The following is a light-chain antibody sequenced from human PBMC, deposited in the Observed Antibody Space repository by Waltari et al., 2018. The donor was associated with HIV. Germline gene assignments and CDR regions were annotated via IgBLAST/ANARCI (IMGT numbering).Light chain of an antibody. CDR1: LSISSY. V-gene: IGKV1-39*01. Sequence: DIQMTQSPSSLSASVGARVTITCRASLSISSYLTWYQQKPGKAPKLLIYAASALQSGVPSRFSGSGSGTDFTLTISNLQPEDSATYFCQQSYNIPRTFGQGTQL. CDR3: QQSYNIPRT. CDR2: AAS. J-gene: IGKJ2*01.